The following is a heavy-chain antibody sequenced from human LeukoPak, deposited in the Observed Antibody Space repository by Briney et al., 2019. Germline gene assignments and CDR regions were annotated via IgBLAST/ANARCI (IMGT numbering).Heavy chain of an antibody. D-gene: IGHD6-6*01. CDR1: GFTFSSYG. V-gene: IGHV3-21*01. Sequence: GGSLRLSCAASGFTFSSYGMHWVRQAPGKGLEWVSSISSSSSYIYYADSVKGRFTISRDNAKNSLYLQMNSLRAEDTAVYYCARGDQTIAARPHYYFDYWGQGTLVTVSS. CDR3: ARGDQTIAARPHYYFDY. J-gene: IGHJ4*02. CDR2: ISSSSSYI.